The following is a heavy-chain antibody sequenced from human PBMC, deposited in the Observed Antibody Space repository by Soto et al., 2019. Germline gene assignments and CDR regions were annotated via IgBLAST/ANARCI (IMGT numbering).Heavy chain of an antibody. CDR2: ISGSGGST. D-gene: IGHD2-21*02. J-gene: IGHJ6*02. CDR1: GFTFSSYA. CDR3: ATDHSPEFIGVVTAKSYGMDG. Sequence: EVQLLESGGGLVQPGGSLRLSCAASGFTFSSYAMSWVRQAPGKGLEWVSAISGSGGSTYYADSVKGRFTISRDNSKNTLYLQMSSLRAEDTAVYYCATDHSPEFIGVVTAKSYGMDGWGRGNTVTVSS. V-gene: IGHV3-23*01.